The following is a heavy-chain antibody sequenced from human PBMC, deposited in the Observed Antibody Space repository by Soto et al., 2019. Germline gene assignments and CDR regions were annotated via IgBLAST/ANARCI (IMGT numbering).Heavy chain of an antibody. CDR1: GFSLSTSGVG. Sequence: QITLKESGPTRVKPTQTLTLTCTFSGFSLSTSGVGVGWIRQPPGKALERLALIYWADDKRYSPSLKSRLTITKDTSKNQVVLTLANVDPVDTATDYCAHRAGLHGNLNGGSFDFWGHGALVTVAS. CDR3: AHRAGLHGNLNGGSFDF. CDR2: IYWADDK. D-gene: IGHD1-1*01. V-gene: IGHV2-5*02. J-gene: IGHJ4*01.